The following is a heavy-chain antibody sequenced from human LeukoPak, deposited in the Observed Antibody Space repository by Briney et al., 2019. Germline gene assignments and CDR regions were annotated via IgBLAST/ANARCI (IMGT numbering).Heavy chain of an antibody. D-gene: IGHD3-3*01. J-gene: IGHJ4*02. Sequence: GGSLRLSCAASGFTFSSYAMSWVRQAPGKGLEWVSVISGSSTSISHADSVKGRFTISRDNSKNTLFLQMNSPRAEDTAVYYCATLGLGRFFTGEGGYWGQGTLVTVSS. CDR2: ISGSSTSI. V-gene: IGHV3-23*01. CDR3: ATLGLGRFFTGEGGY. CDR1: GFTFSSYA.